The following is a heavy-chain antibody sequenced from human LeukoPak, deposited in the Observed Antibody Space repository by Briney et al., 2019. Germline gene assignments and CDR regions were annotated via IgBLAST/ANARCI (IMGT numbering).Heavy chain of an antibody. Sequence: GGSLRLSCAASRFTFSSYWMHWVRQAPGKGLVWVSRINSDGSSTTYADSVKGRFTISRDNAKNTLYLQMNSLRAEDTAVYYCARVPGLPNLDYWGQGTLVTVSS. J-gene: IGHJ4*02. CDR2: INSDGSST. V-gene: IGHV3-74*01. CDR3: ARVPGLPNLDY. D-gene: IGHD4-11*01. CDR1: RFTFSSYW.